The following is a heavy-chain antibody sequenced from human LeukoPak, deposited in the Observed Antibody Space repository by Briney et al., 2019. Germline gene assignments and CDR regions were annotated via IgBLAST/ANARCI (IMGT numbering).Heavy chain of an antibody. J-gene: IGHJ6*03. CDR2: IYSGGST. D-gene: IGHD5-24*01. CDR1: GFTVSSNY. V-gene: IGHV3-66*02. Sequence: GGSLRLSCAASGFTVSSNYMSWVRQAPGKGLEWVSVIYSGGSTYYADSVKGRFTISRDNSKNTLYLQMNSLRAEDTAVYYCARVAVEMATIWEYYYHYMDVWGKGTTVTVSS. CDR3: ARVAVEMATIWEYYYHYMDV.